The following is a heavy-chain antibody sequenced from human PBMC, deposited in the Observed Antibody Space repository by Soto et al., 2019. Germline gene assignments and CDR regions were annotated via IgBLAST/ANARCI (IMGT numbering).Heavy chain of an antibody. D-gene: IGHD1-26*01. CDR3: ARHPVGATTKNYYYYYGMDV. V-gene: IGHV4-34*01. Sequence: LSLTCAVYGGSFSGYYWSWIRQPPGKGLEWIGEINHSGSTNYNPSLKSRVTISVDTSKNQFSLKLSSVTAADTAVYYCARHPVGATTKNYYYYYGMDVWGQGTTVTVSS. J-gene: IGHJ6*02. CDR2: INHSGST. CDR1: GGSFSGYY.